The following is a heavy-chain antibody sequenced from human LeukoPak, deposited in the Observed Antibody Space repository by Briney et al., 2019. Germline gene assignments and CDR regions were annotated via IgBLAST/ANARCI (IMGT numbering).Heavy chain of an antibody. V-gene: IGHV4-34*01. Sequence: SETLSLTCAVSGGSFSGSNWSWIRQPPGKGLEWIGEIYNSGSTIYNPSLKSRVTISVDTSKNQFPLNLISVTAADTTVYYCVRAYDYWGQGTLVTVSS. CDR1: GGSFSGSN. CDR2: IYNSGST. CDR3: VRAYDY. J-gene: IGHJ4*02.